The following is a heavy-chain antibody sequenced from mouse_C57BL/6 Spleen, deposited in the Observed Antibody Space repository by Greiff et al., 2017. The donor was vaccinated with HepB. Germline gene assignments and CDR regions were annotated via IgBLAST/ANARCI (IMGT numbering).Heavy chain of an antibody. Sequence: QVQLQQPGAELVKPGASVKLSCKASGYTFTSYWMQWVKQRPGQGLEWIGEIDPSDSYTNYNQKFKGKATLTVYTSSSTAYMQLSSLTSEDSAVYYCARGTTVVAPLDYWGQGTTLTVSS. CDR2: IDPSDSYT. V-gene: IGHV1-50*01. J-gene: IGHJ2*01. CDR3: ARGTTVVAPLDY. CDR1: GYTFTSYW. D-gene: IGHD1-1*01.